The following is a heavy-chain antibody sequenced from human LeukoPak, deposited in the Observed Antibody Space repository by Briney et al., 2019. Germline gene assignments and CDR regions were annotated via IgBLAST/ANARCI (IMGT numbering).Heavy chain of an antibody. Sequence: ASVKVSCKASGGTFSSYAISWVRQAPGQGLEWMGRIIPILGIANYAQKFQGRVTITADKSTSTAYMELSSLRSEDTAVYYCARRAAAGPYYFDYWGQGTLVTVSS. D-gene: IGHD6-13*01. V-gene: IGHV1-69*04. J-gene: IGHJ4*02. CDR1: GGTFSSYA. CDR2: IIPILGIA. CDR3: ARRAAAGPYYFDY.